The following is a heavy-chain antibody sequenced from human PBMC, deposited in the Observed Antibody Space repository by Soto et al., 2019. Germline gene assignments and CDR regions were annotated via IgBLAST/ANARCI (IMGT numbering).Heavy chain of an antibody. CDR1: AFTFRSYW. V-gene: IGHV3-7*03. CDR2: IKQDGSEK. CDR3: ARDLFEAARRGEYAFDI. D-gene: IGHD6-6*01. J-gene: IGHJ3*02. Sequence: EVRLVESGGGLVQPGGSLRLSCAASAFTFRSYWMTWVRQAPGKGLEWVANIKQDGSEKYYVDSVKGRFTISRDNAKNSLYLKMNSLRAEDTAVYYCARDLFEAARRGEYAFDIWGQGTMVTVSS.